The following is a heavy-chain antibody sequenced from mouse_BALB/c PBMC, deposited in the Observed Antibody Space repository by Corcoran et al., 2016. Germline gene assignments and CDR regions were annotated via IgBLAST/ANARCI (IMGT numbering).Heavy chain of an antibody. D-gene: IGHD4-1*01. CDR1: GYTFSSYW. V-gene: IGHV1-9*01. Sequence: QVQLKQSGAELMKPGASLKISCKNTGYTFSSYWIEWVKQRPGHGLEWIGEIFPGSGSNNYNEKFKGKATFNADTSSNTAYRQLSSLTSEDSAVYYCARNWDWFSYVWGAGTTVYVSS. CDR2: IFPGSGSN. CDR3: ARNWDWFSYV. J-gene: IGHJ1*01.